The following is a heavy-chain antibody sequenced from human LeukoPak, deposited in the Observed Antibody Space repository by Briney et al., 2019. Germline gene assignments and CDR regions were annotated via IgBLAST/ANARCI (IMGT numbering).Heavy chain of an antibody. V-gene: IGHV5-51*01. J-gene: IGHJ4*02. CDR2: IYPGDSDT. D-gene: IGHD3-22*01. CDR3: ARPHYYDSSGYYPADY. CDR1: GYSFTSYW. Sequence: GESLQISCKGSGYSFTSYWIGWVRQLPGKGLEWMGIIYPGDSDTRYSPSFQGQVTISADKSISTAYLQWSSLKASDTAMYYCARPHYYDSSGYYPADYWGQGTLVTVSS.